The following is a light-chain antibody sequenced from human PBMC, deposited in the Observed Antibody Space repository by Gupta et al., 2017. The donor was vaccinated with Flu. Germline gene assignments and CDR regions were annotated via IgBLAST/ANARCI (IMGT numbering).Light chain of an antibody. J-gene: IGLJ1*01. V-gene: IGLV1-47*01. Sequence: QSVVTQPPSASGTPGQRVTISCSGSSSNIGSDYVFWYQQLPGTAPKLVIYRNNLRPSGVPDRFSGSKSGTSASLAISGLRAEDEADYYCAAWDDSRSGYVFGTGTKVTVL. CDR1: SSNIGSDY. CDR3: AAWDDSRSGYV. CDR2: RNN.